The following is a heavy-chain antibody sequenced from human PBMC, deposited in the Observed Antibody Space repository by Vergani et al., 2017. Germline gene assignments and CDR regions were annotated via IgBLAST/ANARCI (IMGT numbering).Heavy chain of an antibody. CDR3: ARGGRAGRGGGWFDP. CDR1: GGSISSYY. CDR2: IYYSGST. V-gene: IGHV4-59*01. D-gene: IGHD3-16*01. J-gene: IGHJ5*02. Sequence: QVQLQESGPGLVKPSETLSLTCTVSGGSISSYYWSWIRQPPGKGLEWIGYIYYSGSTNYNPSLKSRVTISVDTSKDQFSLKLSAVTAADTAVDYCARGGRAGRGGGWFDPWGQGTLVTGSS.